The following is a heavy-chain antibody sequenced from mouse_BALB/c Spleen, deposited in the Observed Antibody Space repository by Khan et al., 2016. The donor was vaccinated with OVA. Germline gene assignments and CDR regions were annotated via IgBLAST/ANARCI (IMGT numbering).Heavy chain of an antibody. J-gene: IGHJ2*01. CDR2: IWAGGST. CDR3: ARNREPDYFDD. CDR1: GFSLTSHC. Sequence: VELVESGPGLVAPSQTLSITCTVSGFSLTSHCVHWVRQPPGKGLEWLGVIWAGGSTNYNSALMSRLSISKDSSKSQAFLQMNSLQTDDTVMYCCARNREPDYFDDWGQGTTLTVSS. V-gene: IGHV2-9*02.